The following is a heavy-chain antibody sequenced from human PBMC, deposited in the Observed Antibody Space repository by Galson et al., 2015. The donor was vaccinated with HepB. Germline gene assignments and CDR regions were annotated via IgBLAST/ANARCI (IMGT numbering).Heavy chain of an antibody. CDR3: AREDATITVAALEY. CDR1: GFAFGNYG. V-gene: IGHV3-33*01. D-gene: IGHD6-19*01. CDR2: IWKDGSNK. J-gene: IGHJ4*02. Sequence: SLRLSCAASGFAFGNYGMHWVRQAPDKGLEWMALIWKDGSNKHYADSLKGRFRISRDNTKNTLFLEADSLRAGDTAVYYCAREDATITVAALEYWGQGVLVTVSS.